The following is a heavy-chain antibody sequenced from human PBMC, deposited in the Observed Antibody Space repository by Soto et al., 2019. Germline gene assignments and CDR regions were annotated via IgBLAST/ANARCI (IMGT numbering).Heavy chain of an antibody. V-gene: IGHV1-18*01. D-gene: IGHD3-9*01. CDR3: ARSRDILTGYYMGYYYYYMDV. Sequence: QVQLVQSGAEVKKPGASVKVSCKASGYTFTSYGISWVRQAPGQGLEWMGWISAYNGNTNYAQKLQGRVTMTTDTSTRTAYMELRSLRSDDTAVYYCARSRDILTGYYMGYYYYYMDVWGKGTTVTVSS. CDR2: ISAYNGNT. CDR1: GYTFTSYG. J-gene: IGHJ6*03.